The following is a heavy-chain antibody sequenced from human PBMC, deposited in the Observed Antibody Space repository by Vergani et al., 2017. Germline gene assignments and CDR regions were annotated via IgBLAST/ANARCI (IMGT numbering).Heavy chain of an antibody. CDR2: IYYSGST. CDR3: ARGPVRGGDYYDSSCYNYYGMDV. J-gene: IGHJ6*02. Sequence: QLQLQESGPGLVKPSETLSLTCTVSGGSISSSSYYWGWIRQPPGKGLEWIGSIYYSGSTYYNPSLKSRVTISVDTSKNQFSLKLSCVTAADTAVYYCARGPVRGGDYYDSSCYNYYGMDVWGQGTTVTVSS. V-gene: IGHV4-39*07. D-gene: IGHD3-22*01. CDR1: GGSISSSSYY.